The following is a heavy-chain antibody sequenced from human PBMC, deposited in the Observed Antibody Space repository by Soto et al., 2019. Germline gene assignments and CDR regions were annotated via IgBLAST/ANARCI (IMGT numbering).Heavy chain of an antibody. CDR2: TYYRSRWYN. CDR3: ARSEEDSDYYYYGMDV. D-gene: IGHD2-15*01. J-gene: IGHJ6*02. CDR1: GDSVSSNSVA. V-gene: IGHV6-1*01. Sequence: PSQTLSLACVISGDSVSSNSVAWNWVRQSPSRGLEWLGRTYYRSRWYNDYAVSVRSRIAINPDTSKNHFSLQLNSVTPDDTAVYYCARSEEDSDYYYYGMDVWGQGTTVTVYS.